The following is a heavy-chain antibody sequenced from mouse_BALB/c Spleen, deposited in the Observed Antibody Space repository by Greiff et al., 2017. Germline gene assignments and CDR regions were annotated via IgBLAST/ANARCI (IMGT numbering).Heavy chain of an antibody. Sequence: EVKLVESGGGLVKPGGSLKLSCAASGFTFSDYYMYWVRQTPEKRLEWVAYISNGGGSTYYPDTVKGRFTISRDNAKNTLYLQMSSLKSEDTAMYYCARHHGSSYAMDYWGQGTSVTVSS. J-gene: IGHJ4*01. D-gene: IGHD1-1*01. CDR3: ARHHGSSYAMDY. CDR1: GFTFSDYY. CDR2: ISNGGGST. V-gene: IGHV5-12*01.